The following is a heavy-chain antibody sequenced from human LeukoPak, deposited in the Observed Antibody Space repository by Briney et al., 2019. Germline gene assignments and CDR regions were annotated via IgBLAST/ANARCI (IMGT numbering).Heavy chain of an antibody. D-gene: IGHD6-13*01. J-gene: IGHJ1*01. CDR3: ARTGYSSSWYDAEYFHH. V-gene: IGHV1-18*01. CDR2: ISAYNGNT. CDR1: GYTFTSYG. Sequence: ASVKVSCKASGYTFTSYGITWVRQAPGQGLEWMGWISAYNGNTNYAQKLQGRVTKTTDTSTGTAYMELRSLRSDDTAVYYCARTGYSSSWYDAEYFHHWGQGTLVAVSS.